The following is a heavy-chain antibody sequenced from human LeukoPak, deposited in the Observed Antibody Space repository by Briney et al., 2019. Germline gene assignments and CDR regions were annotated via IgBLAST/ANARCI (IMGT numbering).Heavy chain of an antibody. Sequence: SVKVSCKASGYTFTYRYLHWVRQAPGQALEWMGWITPFNGNTNYAQKFQDRVTITRDRSMSTAYMELSSLRSEDTAMYYCASSLGLRDTGESYFDYWGQGTLVTVSS. D-gene: IGHD1-26*01. CDR1: GYTFTYRY. CDR3: ASSLGLRDTGESYFDY. V-gene: IGHV1-45*02. CDR2: ITPFNGNT. J-gene: IGHJ4*02.